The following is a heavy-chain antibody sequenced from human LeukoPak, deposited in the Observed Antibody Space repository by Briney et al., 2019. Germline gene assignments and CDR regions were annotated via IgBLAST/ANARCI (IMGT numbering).Heavy chain of an antibody. D-gene: IGHD4-17*01. CDR2: INPNSGGT. Sequence: ASVKVSCKASGYTFTGYYMHWVRQAPGQGLEWMGWINPNSGGTNYAQKFQGRVTMTRDTSISTAYMELSRLRSDDTAVYYCASHIHDYGEGVNWFDPWGQGTLVTVSS. CDR1: GYTFTGYY. J-gene: IGHJ5*02. V-gene: IGHV1-2*02. CDR3: ASHIHDYGEGVNWFDP.